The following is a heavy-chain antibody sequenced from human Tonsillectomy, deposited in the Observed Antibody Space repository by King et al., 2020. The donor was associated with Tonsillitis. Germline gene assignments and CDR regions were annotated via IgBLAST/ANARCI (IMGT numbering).Heavy chain of an antibody. J-gene: IGHJ3*02. D-gene: IGHD3-22*01. CDR3: PRVCSYYFDSSGYYFRDAFDI. Sequence: VQLVESGGGLVKPGGSLRLSCAASGFTFSTYSMNWVRQAPGKGLEWVSSISSSSSYIYFADSVKGRFTISRDNAKNSLYLQMNSLRAEDTAVYYCPRVCSYYFDSSGYYFRDAFDIWGQGTMVTVSS. V-gene: IGHV3-21*01. CDR2: ISSSSSYI. CDR1: GFTFSTYS.